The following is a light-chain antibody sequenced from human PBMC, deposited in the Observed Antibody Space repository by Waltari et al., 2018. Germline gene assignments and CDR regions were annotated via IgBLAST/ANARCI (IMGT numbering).Light chain of an antibody. V-gene: IGKV2-28*01. CDR3: MQSLQALWT. CDR2: LGS. Sequence: IVITQFPVSLLVIPGEPAPIPFRASQSLLQSNGNISVDWYLQKPEQSTQLLIYLGSIRASGVPDRFRGGGSGTDFTLKISRVEAEDVRVYYCMQSLQALWTFGPGTKVEFK. J-gene: IGKJ1*01. CDR1: QSLLQSNGNIS.